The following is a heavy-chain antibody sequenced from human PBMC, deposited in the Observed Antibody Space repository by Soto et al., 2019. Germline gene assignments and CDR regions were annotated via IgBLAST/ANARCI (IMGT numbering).Heavy chain of an antibody. V-gene: IGHV3-33*01. CDR1: GFTFSSYG. CDR3: ARDKFAERRFCYYYGMDV. Sequence: PEGSLRLSCAASGFTFSSYGVHWVRQAPGKGLEWVAVIWYDGSNKYYADSVKGRFTISRDNSKNTLYLQMNSLRAEDTAVYYCARDKFAERRFCYYYGMDVWGQGSKVTVYS. D-gene: IGHD6-25*01. J-gene: IGHJ6*02. CDR2: IWYDGSNK.